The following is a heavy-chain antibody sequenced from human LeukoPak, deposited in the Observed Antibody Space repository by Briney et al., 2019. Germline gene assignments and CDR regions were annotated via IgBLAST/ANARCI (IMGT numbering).Heavy chain of an antibody. CDR3: ARELGSGWFDP. V-gene: IGHV4-34*01. J-gene: IGHJ5*02. Sequence: SETLSLTCAVYGGSFSGYYWSWIRQPPGKVLEWIGEINHSGSTNYNPSLKSRVTISVDTSKNQFSLKLSSVTAADTAVYYCARELGSGWFDPWGQGTLVTVSS. CDR1: GGSFSGYY. CDR2: INHSGST. D-gene: IGHD5-18*01.